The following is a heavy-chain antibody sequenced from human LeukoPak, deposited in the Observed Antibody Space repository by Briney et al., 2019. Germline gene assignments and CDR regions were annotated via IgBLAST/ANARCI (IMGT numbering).Heavy chain of an antibody. V-gene: IGHV3-33*01. CDR2: IWYDGSNE. CDR1: GFTFSTYG. J-gene: IGHJ4*02. CDR3: ARDSIRDGYNSDYFDY. D-gene: IGHD5-24*01. Sequence: GGSLRLSCAASGFTFSTYGMHWVRQAPGKALEWVAVIWYDGSNEYYADSVKGRYTISRHNSKSTLYLQLNSLRAEDTAVYYCARDSIRDGYNSDYFDYWGQGTLVTVSS.